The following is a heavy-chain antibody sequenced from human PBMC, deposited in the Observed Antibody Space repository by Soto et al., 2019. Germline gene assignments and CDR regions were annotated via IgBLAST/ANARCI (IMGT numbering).Heavy chain of an antibody. CDR1: GFTFNSYA. D-gene: IGHD3-22*01. Sequence: GGSLRLSCAASGFTFNSYAMHWVRQASGKGLEWVGRIRSKANSYATAYAASVKGRFTISRDDSKNTAYLQMNSLKTEDTAVHYCTSYTDSSGYYYYYGMDVWGQGTTVTVSS. CDR2: IRSKANSYAT. J-gene: IGHJ6*02. CDR3: TSYTDSSGYYYYYGMDV. V-gene: IGHV3-73*01.